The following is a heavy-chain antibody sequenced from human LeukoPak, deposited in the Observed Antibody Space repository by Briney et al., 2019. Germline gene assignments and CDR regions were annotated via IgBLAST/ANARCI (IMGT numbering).Heavy chain of an antibody. V-gene: IGHV4-34*01. CDR3: ARVLDYGDYAWFDP. Sequence: SETLSLTCAVYGGSFSGYYWSWIRQPPGKGLEWIGEINHSGSTNYNPSLKSRVTISVDTSKNQFSLKLSSVTAADTAVYYCARVLDYGDYAWFDPWGQGTLVTVSS. D-gene: IGHD4-17*01. J-gene: IGHJ5*02. CDR1: GGSFSGYY. CDR2: INHSGST.